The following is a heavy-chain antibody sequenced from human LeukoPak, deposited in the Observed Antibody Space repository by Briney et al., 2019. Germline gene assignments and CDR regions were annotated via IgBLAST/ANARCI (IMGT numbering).Heavy chain of an antibody. J-gene: IGHJ6*04. Sequence: GGSLRLSCAASGFTFSSYSMNWVRQAPGKGLEWVSSISSSSSYIYYADSVKGRFTISRDNAKNSLYLQMNSLRAEDTAVYYCARDHEAAASGMDVWGKGPTVTVSS. CDR2: ISSSSSYI. V-gene: IGHV3-21*01. CDR1: GFTFSSYS. D-gene: IGHD6-13*01. CDR3: ARDHEAAASGMDV.